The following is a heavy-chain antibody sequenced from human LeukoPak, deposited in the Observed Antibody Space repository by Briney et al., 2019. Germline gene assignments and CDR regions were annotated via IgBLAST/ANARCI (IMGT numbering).Heavy chain of an antibody. Sequence: HPGGSLRLSCAASGFTFSSYWMSWVRQAPGKGLEWVANIKQDGSEKYYVDSVKGRFTISRDNAKNTLYLQMNSLRAEDTAVYYCARVGQYSSGWGNFDYWGQGTLVTVSS. CDR1: GFTFSSYW. CDR3: ARVGQYSSGWGNFDY. CDR2: IKQDGSEK. D-gene: IGHD6-19*01. V-gene: IGHV3-7*01. J-gene: IGHJ4*02.